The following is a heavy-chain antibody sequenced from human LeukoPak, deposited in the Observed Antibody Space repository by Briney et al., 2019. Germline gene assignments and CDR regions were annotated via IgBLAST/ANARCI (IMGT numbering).Heavy chain of an antibody. CDR2: INPSGGST. CDR3: ARSPWLEHYFDY. D-gene: IGHD6-19*01. CDR1: GYTFSDNY. V-gene: IGHV1-46*01. J-gene: IGHJ4*02. Sequence: ASVKVSCKASGYTFSDNYMHWVRQAPGQGLEWMGIINPSGGSTSYAQKFQGRVTMTRDTSTSTVYMELSSLRSEDTAVYYCARSPWLEHYFDYWGQGTLVTVSS.